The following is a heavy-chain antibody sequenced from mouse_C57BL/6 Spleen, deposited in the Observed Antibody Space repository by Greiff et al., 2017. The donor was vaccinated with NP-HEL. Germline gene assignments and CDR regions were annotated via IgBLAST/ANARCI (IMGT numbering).Heavy chain of an antibody. Sequence: QVQLQQSGAELMKPGASVKLSCKATGYTFTGYWIEWVKQRPGHGLEWIGEILPGSGSTNYNEKFKGKATFTADTSSNTAYMQLSSLTTEDSAIYYCARNPSRTTVVAPDFDYWGQGTTLTVSS. V-gene: IGHV1-9*01. J-gene: IGHJ2*01. CDR2: ILPGSGST. CDR3: ARNPSRTTVVAPDFDY. CDR1: GYTFTGYW. D-gene: IGHD1-1*01.